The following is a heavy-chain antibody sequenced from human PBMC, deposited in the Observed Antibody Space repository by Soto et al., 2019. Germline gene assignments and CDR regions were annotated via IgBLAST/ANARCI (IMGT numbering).Heavy chain of an antibody. CDR2: IIPMFGTA. CDR3: ASGIQLWLRRINNGYSG. V-gene: IGHV1-69*12. CDR1: GGTFSTYA. J-gene: IGHJ4*02. D-gene: IGHD5-18*01. Sequence: QVQLVQSGAEVKKPESSVKVSCKAPGGTFSTYAISWVRQAPGQGLEWMGGIIPMFGTANYAQRFQDRFTITADESTNTVYMELSSLRSEDTAVYFSASGIQLWLRRINNGYSGWGQGTLVTVSS.